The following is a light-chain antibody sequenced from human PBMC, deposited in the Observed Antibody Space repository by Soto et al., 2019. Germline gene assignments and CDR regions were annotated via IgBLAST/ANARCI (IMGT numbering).Light chain of an antibody. Sequence: QSVLTQPASVSGSPGQSITISCTGTSSDVGGYNYVSWYQQHPGKAPKLMIYDVSNRPSGVSNRFSGSKSVNTASLTISGLQAEDEADYYCSSYTSSSTLLFGGGTKVTVL. CDR3: SSYTSSSTLL. CDR1: SSDVGGYNY. CDR2: DVS. V-gene: IGLV2-14*01. J-gene: IGLJ2*01.